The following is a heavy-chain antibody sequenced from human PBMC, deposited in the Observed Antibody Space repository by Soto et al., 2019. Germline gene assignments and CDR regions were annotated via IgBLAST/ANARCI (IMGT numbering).Heavy chain of an antibody. CDR2: IDPSDSYT. D-gene: IGHD2-15*01. J-gene: IGHJ5*02. Sequence: GESLKISCKGSGYSLTSYWISWVRQMPGKGLEWMGRIDPSDSYTNYSPSFQGHVTISADKSISTAYLQWSSLKASDTAMYYCARSWLCSGGSCYSNWFDPWGQGTLVTVSS. CDR3: ARSWLCSGGSCYSNWFDP. V-gene: IGHV5-10-1*01. CDR1: GYSLTSYW.